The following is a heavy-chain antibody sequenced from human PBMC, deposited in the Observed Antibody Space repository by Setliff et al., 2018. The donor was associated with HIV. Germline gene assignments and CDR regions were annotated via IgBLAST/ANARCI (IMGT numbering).Heavy chain of an antibody. CDR2: MYTSGST. Sequence: PSETLSLTCTVSGGSISSGTYHWSWIRQPAGKGLEWIGHMYTSGSTKYNPSLKSRVTISTDTSKNRFSLKVRSVTAADTAVYYCARQVTVVGYFETAAGSFNYWGPGTLVTVSS. J-gene: IGHJ4*02. CDR1: GGSISSGTYH. CDR3: ARQVTVVGYFETAAGSFNY. V-gene: IGHV4-61*09. D-gene: IGHD2-21*01.